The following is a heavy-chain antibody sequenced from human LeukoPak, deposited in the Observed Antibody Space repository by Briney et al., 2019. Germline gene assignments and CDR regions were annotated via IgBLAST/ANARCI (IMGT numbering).Heavy chain of an antibody. CDR1: GGSISSYY. CDR2: IYYSGST. CDR3: ARADDAFDI. J-gene: IGHJ3*02. Sequence: SGTLSLTCTVSGGSISSYYWSWIRQPPGKGLEWIGYIYYSGSTNYNPSLKSRVTISVDTSKNQFSLKLSSVTAADTAVYYCARADDAFDIWGQGTMVTVSS. V-gene: IGHV4-59*01.